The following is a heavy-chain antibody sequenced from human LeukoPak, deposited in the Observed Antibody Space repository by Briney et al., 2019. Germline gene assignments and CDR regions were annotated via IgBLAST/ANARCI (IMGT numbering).Heavy chain of an antibody. CDR1: GGSFTSSSYY. CDR2: MYFSGNS. CDR3: ARLHYYYCVDV. Sequence: PSETLSLTCSVSGGSFTSSSYYWVWIRQPPRKGLELIGTMYFSGNSYYNPSLKSRVTISVDTSKKQFSLKLSSVTPADTAVYYCARLHYYYCVDVWGQGTTVTVSS. V-gene: IGHV4-39*01. J-gene: IGHJ6*02.